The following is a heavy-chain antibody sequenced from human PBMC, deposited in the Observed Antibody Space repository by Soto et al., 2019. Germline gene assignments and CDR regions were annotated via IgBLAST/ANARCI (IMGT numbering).Heavy chain of an antibody. D-gene: IGHD4-17*01. CDR2: ISAYNGNT. J-gene: IGHJ4*02. CDR3: ATSTVTTGDFDY. CDR1: GYTFTSYG. Sequence: ASVKVSCKSSGYTFTSYGISWVRQAPGQGLEWMGWISAYNGNTNYAQKLKGRVTMTTDTSTSTAYMELRSLRSDDTAVYYCATSTVTTGDFDYWGQGTLVTVSS. V-gene: IGHV1-18*01.